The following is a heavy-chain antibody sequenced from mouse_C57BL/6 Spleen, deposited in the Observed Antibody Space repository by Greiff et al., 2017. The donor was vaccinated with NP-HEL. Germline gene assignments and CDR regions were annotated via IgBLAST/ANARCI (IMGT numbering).Heavy chain of an antibody. V-gene: IGHV1-9*01. CDR3: ASRDSQTAQAPYYYAMDY. J-gene: IGHJ4*01. CDR2: ILPGSGST. CDR1: GYTFTGYW. D-gene: IGHD3-2*02. Sequence: VQLQQSGAELMKPGASVKLSCKATGYTFTGYWIEWVKQRPGHGLEWIGEILPGSGSTNYNEKFKGKATFTAATSSNTAYMQLSSLTTEDSAIYYCASRDSQTAQAPYYYAMDYWGQGTSVTVSS.